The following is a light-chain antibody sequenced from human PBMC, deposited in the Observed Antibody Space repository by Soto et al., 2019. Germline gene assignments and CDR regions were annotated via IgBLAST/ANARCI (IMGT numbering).Light chain of an antibody. CDR3: CSYAGSSVL. CDR2: EYR. CDR1: SSDIGYYNL. V-gene: IGLV2-23*01. J-gene: IGLJ2*01. Sequence: QSALTQPASVSGSPGQSITISCTRTSSDIGYYNLVSWYQQYPGKAPKLMIYEYRKRPSGVSNRFSGSKSGNTASLTISGLQADDEADYYCCSYAGSSVLFGGGTKLTVL.